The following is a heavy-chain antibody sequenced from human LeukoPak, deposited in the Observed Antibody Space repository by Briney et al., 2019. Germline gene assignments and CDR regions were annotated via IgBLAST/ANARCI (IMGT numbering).Heavy chain of an antibody. J-gene: IGHJ6*02. V-gene: IGHV3-30-3*01. CDR1: GFTFSSYA. CDR2: ISYDGSNK. D-gene: IGHD6-13*01. Sequence: PGGSLRLSCAASGFTFSSYAMHWVRQAPGKGLEWVAVISYDGSNKYYADSVKGRFTISRDNSKNTLYLRMNSLRAEDTAVYYCARVSAAGTLYYYYGMDVWGQGTTVTVSS. CDR3: ARVSAAGTLYYYYGMDV.